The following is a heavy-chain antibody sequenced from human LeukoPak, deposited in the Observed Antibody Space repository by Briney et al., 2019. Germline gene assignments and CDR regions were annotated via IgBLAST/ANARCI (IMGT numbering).Heavy chain of an antibody. V-gene: IGHV1-18*01. D-gene: IGHD3-22*01. CDR3: ARALPYDSSGYYVRY. Sequence: ASVKVSCTASGYTFTSYGISWVRQAPGQGLEWMGWISAYNGNTNYAQKLQGRVTMTTDTSTSTAYMELRSLRSDDTAVYYCARALPYDSSGYYVRYWGQGTLVTVSS. CDR1: GYTFTSYG. CDR2: ISAYNGNT. J-gene: IGHJ4*02.